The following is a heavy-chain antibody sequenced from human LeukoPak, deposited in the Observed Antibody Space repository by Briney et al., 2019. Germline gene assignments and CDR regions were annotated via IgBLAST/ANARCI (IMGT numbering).Heavy chain of an antibody. J-gene: IGHJ4*02. CDR1: GLTFGEYA. CDR2: IRSKAYGGTT. Sequence: PGRSLRLSCTASGLTFGEYAMSWVRQAPGKGLEWVGVIRSKAYGGTTEYAASVKGRFTISRDDSKSIAYLQMNSLKSEDTAVYHCLYYYDSSGYYLLDHWGQGTLVTVSS. CDR3: LYYYDSSGYYLLDH. V-gene: IGHV3-49*04. D-gene: IGHD3-22*01.